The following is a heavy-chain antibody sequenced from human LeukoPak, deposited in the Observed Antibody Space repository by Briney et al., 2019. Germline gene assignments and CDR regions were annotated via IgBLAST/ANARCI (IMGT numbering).Heavy chain of an antibody. CDR1: GFTFSSYS. V-gene: IGHV3-48*04. Sequence: GGSLRLSCAASGFTFSSYSMNWVRQAPGKGLEWVSYISSSSSTIYYADSVKGRFTISRDNAKNSLYLQMNSLRAEDTAVYYCAGGAWIQLWYIPTWFDPWGQGTLVTVSS. CDR2: ISSSSSTI. J-gene: IGHJ5*02. CDR3: AGGAWIQLWYIPTWFDP. D-gene: IGHD5-18*01.